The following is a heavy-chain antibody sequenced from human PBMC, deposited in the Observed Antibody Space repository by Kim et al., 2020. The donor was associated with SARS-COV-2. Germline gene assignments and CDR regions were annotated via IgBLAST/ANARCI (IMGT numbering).Heavy chain of an antibody. CDR3: ARGYCTGPRCTKELRNAHFDY. Sequence: GGSLRLSCAASGFTFSDHYMDWVRQAPGKGLEWIGRIRTKVNSYTTEYAASVKGRFTISRDDSKNSLYLQMNSLKTEDTAVYYCARGYCTGPRCTKELRNAHFDYWGQGTLVTVS. CDR2: IRTKVNSYTT. CDR1: GFTFSDHY. V-gene: IGHV3-72*01. J-gene: IGHJ4*02. D-gene: IGHD2-8*02.